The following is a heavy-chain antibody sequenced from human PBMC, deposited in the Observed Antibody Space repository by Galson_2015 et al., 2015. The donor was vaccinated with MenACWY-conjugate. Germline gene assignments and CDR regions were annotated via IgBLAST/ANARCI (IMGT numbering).Heavy chain of an antibody. J-gene: IGHJ4*02. CDR2: IYSGGDT. CDR3: ARVGGSSLAPFDY. Sequence: SLRLSRAASGFIFSSYCMNWVRQAPGKGLEWVSIIYSGGDTYYADSVKGRFTISRDNSKNTLYLQMNYLRAEDTAVYYCARVGGSSLAPFDYWGQGTLVTVSS. CDR1: GFIFSSYC. D-gene: IGHD6-6*01. V-gene: IGHV3-53*01.